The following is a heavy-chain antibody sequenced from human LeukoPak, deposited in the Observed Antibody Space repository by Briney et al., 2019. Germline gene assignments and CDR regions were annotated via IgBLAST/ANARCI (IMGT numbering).Heavy chain of an antibody. Sequence: SETLSLTCTVSGGSISSGDYYWSWIRQPPGKGLEWFGYIYYSGSTYYNPSLKSRVTISVDTSKNQFSLKLSSVTAAGTAVYYCATDQDYGDYGWGQGTLVTVSS. V-gene: IGHV4-30-4*08. J-gene: IGHJ4*02. CDR3: ATDQDYGDYG. D-gene: IGHD4-17*01. CDR1: GGSISSGDYY. CDR2: IYYSGST.